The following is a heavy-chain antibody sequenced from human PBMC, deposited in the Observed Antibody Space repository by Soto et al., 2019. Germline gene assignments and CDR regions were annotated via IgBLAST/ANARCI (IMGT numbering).Heavy chain of an antibody. Sequence: QVQLQQWGAGLLKPSETLSLTCAVYGGSFSGYYWSWIRQPPGKGLEWIGEINHSGGTNYNPSLKSRVTISVDTSKDQFSLRLSSVTAADTAVYYCALVVAGPDYWGQGTLVTVSS. D-gene: IGHD2-15*01. V-gene: IGHV4-34*01. CDR2: INHSGGT. J-gene: IGHJ4*02. CDR1: GGSFSGYY. CDR3: ALVVAGPDY.